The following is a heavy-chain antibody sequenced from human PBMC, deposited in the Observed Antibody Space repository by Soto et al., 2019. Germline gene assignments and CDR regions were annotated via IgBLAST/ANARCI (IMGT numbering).Heavy chain of an antibody. CDR2: ISGSGGST. D-gene: IGHD3-3*01. CDR3: AKDSIARSFSIFGVVVTHDAFDI. J-gene: IGHJ3*02. Sequence: GGSLRLSCAASGFTFSSYAMSWVRQAPGKGLEWVSAISGSGGSTYYADSVKGRFTISRDNSKNTLYLQMSSLRAEDTAVYYCAKDSIARSFSIFGVVVTHDAFDIWGQGTMVTVSS. V-gene: IGHV3-23*01. CDR1: GFTFSSYA.